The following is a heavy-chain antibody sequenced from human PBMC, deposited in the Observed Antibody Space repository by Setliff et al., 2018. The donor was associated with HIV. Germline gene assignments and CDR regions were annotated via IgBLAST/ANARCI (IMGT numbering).Heavy chain of an antibody. CDR1: GFTFSSFW. V-gene: IGHV3-7*03. CDR2: INQVESEK. D-gene: IGHD6-19*01. J-gene: IGHJ4*02. Sequence: GGSLRLSCAASGFTFSSFWMSWVRQAPGKGLEWVANINQVESEKYYVDSVKGRFTISRDNAKNSVYLQMNSLRAEDTAMYYCVRPVREPVDWGRGTLVTVSS. CDR3: VRPVREPVD.